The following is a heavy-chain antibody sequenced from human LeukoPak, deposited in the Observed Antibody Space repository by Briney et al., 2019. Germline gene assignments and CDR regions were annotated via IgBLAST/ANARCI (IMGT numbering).Heavy chain of an antibody. Sequence: GGSLRLSCAASEFSVGSNYMTWVRQAPGKGLEWVSSISSSSSYIYYADSVKGRFTISRDNAKNSLFLQMNSLRAEDTAVYYCARAFIAAVGTCDYWGQGTLVTVSS. CDR2: ISSSSSYI. CDR3: ARAFIAAVGTCDY. V-gene: IGHV3-21*01. CDR1: EFSVGSNY. D-gene: IGHD6-13*01. J-gene: IGHJ4*02.